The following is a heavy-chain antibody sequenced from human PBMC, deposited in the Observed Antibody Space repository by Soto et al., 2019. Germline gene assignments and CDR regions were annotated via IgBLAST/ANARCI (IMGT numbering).Heavy chain of an antibody. CDR1: GFTFSSSA. CDR2: IDVGSANA. V-gene: IGHV1-58*01. CDR3: ARDRIAVAGTFYY. D-gene: IGHD6-19*01. J-gene: IGHJ4*02. Sequence: SVKVSCKTSGFTFSSSAVHWVRQARGHRLQWIGWIDVGSANANYAHKLQERVTMSRDTSTSTAYMELRSLRSDDTAVYYCARDRIAVAGTFYYWGQGTLVTVS.